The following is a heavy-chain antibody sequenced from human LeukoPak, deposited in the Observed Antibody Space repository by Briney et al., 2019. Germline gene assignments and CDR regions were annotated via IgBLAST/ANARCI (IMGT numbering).Heavy chain of an antibody. Sequence: PGGSLRLSCAASGFTFSSYGMNWVRQAPGKGLEWVSYISSSGSTIYYADSVKGRFTISRGNAKNSLYLQMNSLRAEDTAVYYCARAGYYFDYWGQGTLVTVSS. D-gene: IGHD3-10*01. CDR2: ISSSGSTI. CDR1: GFTFSSYG. V-gene: IGHV3-48*03. J-gene: IGHJ4*02. CDR3: ARAGYYFDY.